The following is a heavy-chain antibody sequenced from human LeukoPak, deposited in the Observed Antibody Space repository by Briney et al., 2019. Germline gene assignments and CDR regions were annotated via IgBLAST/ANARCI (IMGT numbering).Heavy chain of an antibody. CDR2: IGGSGVST. CDR3: ATHLGDAFDI. Sequence: GGSLRLSCAASGFTFSSYTMNWVRPAPGKGLEWVSTIGGSGVSTYYADSVKGRFSISRDNSKNTLYLQMNSLRAEDTALYYCATHLGDAFDIWGEGTMDPLSS. CDR1: GFTFSSYT. J-gene: IGHJ3*02. D-gene: IGHD3-16*01. V-gene: IGHV3-23*01.